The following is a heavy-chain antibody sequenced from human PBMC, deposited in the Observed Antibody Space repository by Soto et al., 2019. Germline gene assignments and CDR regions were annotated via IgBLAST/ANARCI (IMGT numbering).Heavy chain of an antibody. CDR2: ISSNGGST. Sequence: GSLRLSCSASGFTFSSYAMHWVRQAPGKGLEYVSAISSNGGSTYYADSVKGRFTISRDNSKNTLYLQMNSLRAEDTAVYYCAKDNCISTSCYRLYNWFDPWGQGTLVTVSS. V-gene: IGHV3-64*04. CDR3: AKDNCISTSCYRLYNWFDP. D-gene: IGHD2-2*01. J-gene: IGHJ5*02. CDR1: GFTFSSYA.